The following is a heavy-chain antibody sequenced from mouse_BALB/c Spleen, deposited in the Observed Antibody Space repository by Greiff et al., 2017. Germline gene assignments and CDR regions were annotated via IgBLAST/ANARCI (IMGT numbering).Heavy chain of an antibody. CDR1: GYSITSDYA. V-gene: IGHV3-2*02. Sequence: EVQLQQSGPDLVKPSQSLSLTCTVTGYSITSDYAWNWIRQFPGNKLEWMGYISYSGSTSYNPSLKSRISITRDTSKNQFFLQLNSVTTEDTATYYCARGLRRMDYWGQGTSVTVSS. D-gene: IGHD2-2*01. J-gene: IGHJ4*01. CDR2: ISYSGST. CDR3: ARGLRRMDY.